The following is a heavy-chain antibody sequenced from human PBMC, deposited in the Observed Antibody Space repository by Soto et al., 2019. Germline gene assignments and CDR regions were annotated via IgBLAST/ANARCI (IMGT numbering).Heavy chain of an antibody. J-gene: IGHJ6*02. Sequence: EAQLVESGGGLVEPGGSLRLSCAASGFTFSSYDMHWVRQIRGNGLEWVSSIGFAGDTYYADSVKGRFTISRENGRNSLSLQRNSLRAGDTAIYFCARDVSDYGMDVWGQGTTVTVSS. V-gene: IGHV3-13*01. CDR1: GFTFSSYD. D-gene: IGHD6-25*01. CDR3: ARDVSDYGMDV. CDR2: IGFAGDT.